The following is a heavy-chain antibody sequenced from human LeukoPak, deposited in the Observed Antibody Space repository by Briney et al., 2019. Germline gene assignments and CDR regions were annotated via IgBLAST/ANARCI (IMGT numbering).Heavy chain of an antibody. CDR1: GFTFSSNY. D-gene: IGHD3-22*01. CDR2: IYSGGST. V-gene: IGHV3-53*01. J-gene: IGHJ3*02. CDR3: ARDRGYYDSSGKWDAFDI. Sequence: GGSLRLSCAASGFTFSSNYMSWVRQAPGKGLEWVSVIYSGGSTYYADSVKGRFTISRDNSKNTLYLQMNSLRAEDTAVYYCARDRGYYDSSGKWDAFDIWGQGTMVTVSS.